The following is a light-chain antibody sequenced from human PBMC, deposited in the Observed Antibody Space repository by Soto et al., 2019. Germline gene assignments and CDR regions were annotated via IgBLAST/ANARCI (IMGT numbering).Light chain of an antibody. CDR2: GAS. CDR3: QQYASSPVYT. J-gene: IGKJ2*01. CDR1: QSVSSSY. V-gene: IGKV3-20*01. Sequence: EIALTQSPGTLSLSPGERATLSCRASQSVSSSYLAWYQQKPGQAPRLLIYGASSRATGIPDRFSGSGSGTDFTLTISRLEPEDFAVYYCQQYASSPVYTFGQGTKLEIK.